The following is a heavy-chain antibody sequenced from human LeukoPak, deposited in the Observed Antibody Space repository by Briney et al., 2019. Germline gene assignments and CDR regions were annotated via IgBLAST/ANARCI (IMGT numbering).Heavy chain of an antibody. CDR2: IYYSGST. V-gene: IGHV4-31*03. CDR1: GGSISSGGYY. D-gene: IGHD4-23*01. CDR3: ERDYGGNSPDV. J-gene: IGHJ6*02. Sequence: SETLSLTCTVSGGSISSGGYYWSWIRQHPGKGLEWIGYIYYSGSTYYNPSLKSRVTISVDTSKNQFSLKLSSVTAADTAVYYCERDYGGNSPDVWGQGTTVTVSS.